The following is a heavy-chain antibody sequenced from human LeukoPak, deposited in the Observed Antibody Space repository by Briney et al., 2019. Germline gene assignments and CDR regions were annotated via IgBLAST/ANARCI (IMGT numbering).Heavy chain of an antibody. CDR2: MSYDGSNK. CDR3: AREAGGRYSPYYYGMDV. J-gene: IGHJ6*02. CDR1: GFTFSSYA. V-gene: IGHV3-30-3*01. D-gene: IGHD3-9*01. Sequence: GRSLRLSCAASGFTFSSYAMHWVRQAPDKGLEWVAVMSYDGSNKYYADSVKGRFTISRDNSKNTLYLQMNSLRAEDTAVYYCAREAGGRYSPYYYGMDVWGQGTTVTVSS.